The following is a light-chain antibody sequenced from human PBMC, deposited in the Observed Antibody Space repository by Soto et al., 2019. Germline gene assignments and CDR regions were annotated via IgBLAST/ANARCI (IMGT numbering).Light chain of an antibody. CDR3: QQYGSSPNT. CDR1: QRVSSSY. Sequence: EIVLTQSPGTLSLSPGERATLSCRASQRVSSSYLAWYQQKPGQAPRLLIYGASSRATGIPDRFSGSGSGTDFTLTISRLEPEEFAVYYCQQYGSSPNTFGQGTKLQIK. V-gene: IGKV3-20*01. CDR2: GAS. J-gene: IGKJ2*01.